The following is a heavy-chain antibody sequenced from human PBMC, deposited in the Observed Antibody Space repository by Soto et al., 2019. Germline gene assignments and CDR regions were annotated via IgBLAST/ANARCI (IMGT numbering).Heavy chain of an antibody. J-gene: IGHJ4*02. CDR3: ATMNGYFEY. CDR1: GFRFSSYS. D-gene: IGHD3-22*01. V-gene: IGHV3-23*01. Sequence: EVQLLESGGGLVQPGGSLRLSCADSGFRFSSYSMSWVRQTPGKGLEWVAAITATGDRTYYAYSVTGRFSISRDNSKKTHYLQMTSLRAEDTAMYYCATMNGYFEYWGQGTPVTVSS. CDR2: ITATGDRT.